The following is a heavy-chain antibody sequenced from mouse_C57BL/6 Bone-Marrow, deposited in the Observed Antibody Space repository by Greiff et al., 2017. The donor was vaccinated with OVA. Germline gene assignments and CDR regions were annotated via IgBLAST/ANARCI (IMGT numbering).Heavy chain of an antibody. Sequence: QVQLQQSGAELVRPGTSVKVSCKASGYAFTNYLIEWVKQRPGQGLEWIGVINPGSGGTNYNEKLKGKATLTADKYYSTAYMRLSSLTSEDSAVYFCARSFYYGNLFDYWGQGTTLTVSS. V-gene: IGHV1-54*01. CDR1: GYAFTNYL. D-gene: IGHD2-1*01. J-gene: IGHJ2*01. CDR3: ARSFYYGNLFDY. CDR2: INPGSGGT.